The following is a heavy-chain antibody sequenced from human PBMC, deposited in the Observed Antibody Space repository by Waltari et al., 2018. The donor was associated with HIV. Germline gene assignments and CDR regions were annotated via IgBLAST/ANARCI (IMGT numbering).Heavy chain of an antibody. D-gene: IGHD1-1*01. J-gene: IGHJ5*02. CDR3: ATTTTTTYFS. CDR1: GFTFRSTW. V-gene: IGHV3-74*03. Sequence: EVQLVESGGGLVQPGESLRLSCGASGFTFRSTWMHWVRQAPGGGLGGVARVNPDGSGTSYADSVKGRFTISRDNAKNTVYLQMNSLRAEDTAVYYCATTTTTTYFSWGQGTLVTVSS. CDR2: VNPDGSGT.